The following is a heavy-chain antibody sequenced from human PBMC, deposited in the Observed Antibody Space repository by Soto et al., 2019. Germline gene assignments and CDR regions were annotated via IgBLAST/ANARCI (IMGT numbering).Heavy chain of an antibody. CDR3: ANQWAADNAFDI. D-gene: IGHD6-13*01. V-gene: IGHV3-30*18. Sequence: GGSLRLSCAASGFTFSSYGMHWVRQAPGKGLEWVAVISYDGSNKYYADSVKGRFTISRDNSKNTLYLQMNSLRAEDTAVYYCANQWAADNAFDIWGQGTMVTVSS. CDR1: GFTFSSYG. CDR2: ISYDGSNK. J-gene: IGHJ3*02.